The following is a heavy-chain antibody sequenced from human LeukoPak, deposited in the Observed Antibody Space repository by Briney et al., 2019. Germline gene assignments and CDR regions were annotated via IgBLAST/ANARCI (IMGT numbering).Heavy chain of an antibody. CDR3: ARSPGQQLVLSLFDY. V-gene: IGHV3-53*01. J-gene: IGHJ4*02. CDR1: GFTVSSNY. D-gene: IGHD6-13*01. CDR2: IYSGGST. Sequence: GGSLRLSCAASGFTVSSNYMSWVRQAPGKGLEWVSVIYSGGSTYYADSVKGRFTIFRDNSKNTLYLQMNSLRAEDTAVYYCARSPGQQLVLSLFDYWGQGTLVTVSS.